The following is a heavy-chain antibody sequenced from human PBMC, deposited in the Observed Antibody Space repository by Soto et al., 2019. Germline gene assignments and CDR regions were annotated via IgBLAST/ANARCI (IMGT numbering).Heavy chain of an antibody. J-gene: IGHJ3*02. Sequence: QVQLQESGPGLVKPSGTLSLTCAVSSGSISSSNWWSWVRQPPGKGLEWIGEIYHSGSTNYNPSLKRRGTISVDKPMNQFSLKLSVVTAADTAVYYCARDGYIGYCSGGSCFDAFDIWGQGTMVTVSS. V-gene: IGHV4-4*02. CDR2: IYHSGST. CDR1: SGSISSSNW. CDR3: ARDGYIGYCSGGSCFDAFDI. D-gene: IGHD2-15*01.